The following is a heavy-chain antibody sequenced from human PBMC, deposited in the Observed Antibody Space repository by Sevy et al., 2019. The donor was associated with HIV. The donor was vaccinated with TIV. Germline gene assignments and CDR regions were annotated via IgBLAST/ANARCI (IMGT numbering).Heavy chain of an antibody. J-gene: IGHJ3*02. D-gene: IGHD2-2*01. CDR3: TRHSSIVVVPAAIGDAFDI. V-gene: IGHV3-73*01. CDR2: IRSKANSYAT. Sequence: GGSLRLSCAASGFTFSGSAMHWVRQASGKGLEWVGRIRSKANSYATAYAASVKGGFTISRGDSKNTAYLQMNSLKTEDTAVYYCTRHSSIVVVPAAIGDAFDIWGQGTMVTVSS. CDR1: GFTFSGSA.